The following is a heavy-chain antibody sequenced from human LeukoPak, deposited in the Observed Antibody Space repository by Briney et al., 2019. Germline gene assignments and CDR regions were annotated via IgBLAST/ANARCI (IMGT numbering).Heavy chain of an antibody. CDR3: ARAEEMWNIVVVVAAPMYYFDY. D-gene: IGHD2-15*01. V-gene: IGHV4-39*07. Sequence: PSETLSLTCTVSGGSISSSSYYWGWIRQPPGKGLEWIGSIYYSGSTYYNPSLKSRVTISVDTSKNQFSLKLSSVTAADTAVYYCARAEEMWNIVVVVAAPMYYFDYWGQGTLVTVSS. CDR2: IYYSGST. CDR1: GGSISSSSYY. J-gene: IGHJ4*02.